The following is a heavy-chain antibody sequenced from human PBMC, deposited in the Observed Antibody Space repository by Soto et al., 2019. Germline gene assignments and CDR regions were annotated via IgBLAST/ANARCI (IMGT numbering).Heavy chain of an antibody. V-gene: IGHV3-53*01. D-gene: IGHD3-10*01. CDR3: AKDGRGSGSHYNSFGY. CDR1: GFTVGNNY. Sequence: EVQLVESGGGLIQPGGSLKLSCAASGFTVGNNYMSWVRQAPGKGLEWVSLIYSTGTTKYADSVKGRFTVSRDNAKNTLYRQMNSQRAEDTAVYYCAKDGRGSGSHYNSFGYWGQGTLVTVS. CDR2: IYSTGTT. J-gene: IGHJ4*02.